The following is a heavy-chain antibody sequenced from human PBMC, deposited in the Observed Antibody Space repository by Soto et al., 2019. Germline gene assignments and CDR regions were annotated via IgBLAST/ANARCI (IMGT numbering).Heavy chain of an antibody. J-gene: IGHJ6*02. D-gene: IGHD3-10*01. CDR3: ARDRDSYGMDV. CDR2: IYYSDST. V-gene: IGHV4-59*12. Sequence: PSETLSLTCTVSGGSSSSYYWSWIRQPPGKGLEWIGYIYYSDSTNYNPSLKSRVIISVDTSKNQFSLKLSSVTAADTAVYYCARDRDSYGMDVWGQGTTVTVSS. CDR1: GGSSSSYY.